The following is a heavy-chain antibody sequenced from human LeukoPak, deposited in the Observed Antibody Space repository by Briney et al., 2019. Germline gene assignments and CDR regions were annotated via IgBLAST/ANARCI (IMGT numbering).Heavy chain of an antibody. Sequence: GGSLRLSCAASGFTFSNAWMSWVRQAPGKGLEWVGRIKSKTDGGTTDYAAPVKGRFTISRDDSKNTLYLQMNSLRAEDTAVYYCAKGGEGHIVVVTAYDAFDIWGQGTMVTVSS. V-gene: IGHV3-15*01. J-gene: IGHJ3*02. D-gene: IGHD2-21*02. CDR2: IKSKTDGGTT. CDR1: GFTFSNAW. CDR3: AKGGEGHIVVVTAYDAFDI.